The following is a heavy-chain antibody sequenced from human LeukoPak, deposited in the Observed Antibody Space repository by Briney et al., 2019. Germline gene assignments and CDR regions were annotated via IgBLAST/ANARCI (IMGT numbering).Heavy chain of an antibody. CDR3: AREIVSAVAGNFDY. D-gene: IGHD6-19*01. CDR1: GFSVSIYE. CDR2: ISGSGSTR. Sequence: GGSLRLAWVAAGFSVSIYEMNWVRQAAGKGLGWVSYISGSGSTRTYADSVKGRFFIPRDNAENSLYMEMNSLRAEDTAVYYCAREIVSAVAGNFDYWGQGTLVTVSS. J-gene: IGHJ4*02. V-gene: IGHV3-48*03.